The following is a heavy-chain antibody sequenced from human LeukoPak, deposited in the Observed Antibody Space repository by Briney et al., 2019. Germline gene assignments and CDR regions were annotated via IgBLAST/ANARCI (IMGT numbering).Heavy chain of an antibody. J-gene: IGHJ6*04. CDR2: ISSSGSTI. CDR1: GFTFSSYW. Sequence: GGSLRLSCAASGFTFSSYWMSWVRQAPGKGLEWVSYISSSGSTIYYADSVKGRFTISRDNAKDSLYLQMNSLRAEDTAVYYCAELGITMIGGVWGKGTTVTIPS. D-gene: IGHD3-10*02. CDR3: AELGITMIGGV. V-gene: IGHV3-48*04.